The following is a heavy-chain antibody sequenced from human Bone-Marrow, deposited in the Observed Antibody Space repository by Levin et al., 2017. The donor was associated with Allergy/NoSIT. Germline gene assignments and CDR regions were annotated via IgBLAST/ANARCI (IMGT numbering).Heavy chain of an antibody. J-gene: IGHJ4*02. V-gene: IGHV1-69*05. Sequence: TWVRQAPGQGLEWLGGIIPRLGTPNHAQKFQDRITFTTDKFTATVYMDLTGLTSADTAVYYCARVRRGIVASTGFDYWGQGTMVTVSS. CDR2: IIPRLGTP. D-gene: IGHD5-12*01. CDR3: ARVRRGIVASTGFDY.